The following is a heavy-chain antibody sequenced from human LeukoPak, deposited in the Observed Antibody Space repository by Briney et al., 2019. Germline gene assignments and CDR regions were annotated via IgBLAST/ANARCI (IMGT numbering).Heavy chain of an antibody. V-gene: IGHV1-18*01. CDR1: GYTFTSYG. CDR3: ARDRSITMVRGVRSWFDP. CDR2: ISAYNGNT. D-gene: IGHD3-10*01. Sequence: ASVKVSCTASGYTFTSYGISWVRQAPGQGLEWMGWISAYNGNTNYAQKLQGRVTMTTDTSTSTAYMELRSLRSDDTAVYYCARDRSITMVRGVRSWFDPWGQGTLVTVSS. J-gene: IGHJ5*02.